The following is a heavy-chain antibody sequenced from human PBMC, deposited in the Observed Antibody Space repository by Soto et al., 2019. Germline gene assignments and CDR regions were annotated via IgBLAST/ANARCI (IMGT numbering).Heavy chain of an antibody. D-gene: IGHD3-3*01. J-gene: IGHJ6*02. Sequence: GASVKVSCKASGYTFTGYYMHWVRQAPGQGLEWMGWINPNSGGTNYAQKFQGRVTMTRDTSISTAYMELSRLRSDDTAVYYCARGPITIFGVVEDYYYGMDVWGQGTTVTVSS. CDR1: GYTFTGYY. V-gene: IGHV1-2*02. CDR2: INPNSGGT. CDR3: ARGPITIFGVVEDYYYGMDV.